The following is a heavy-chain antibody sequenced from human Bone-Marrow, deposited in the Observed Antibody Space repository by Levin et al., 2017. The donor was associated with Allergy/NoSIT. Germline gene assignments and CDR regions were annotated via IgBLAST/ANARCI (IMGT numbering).Heavy chain of an antibody. V-gene: IGHV4-4*07. Sequence: SETLSLTCTVSGCSFSDYYWSWIRQPAGKGLEWIGRIYSIGTTNYNPSLKSRVTMLVDTSKNQFSLKRSSVTAADTAVYYCARKGVGATSRAFDIWGQGTMVTVSS. D-gene: IGHD1-26*01. CDR2: IYSIGTT. J-gene: IGHJ3*02. CDR1: GCSFSDYY. CDR3: ARKGVGATSRAFDI.